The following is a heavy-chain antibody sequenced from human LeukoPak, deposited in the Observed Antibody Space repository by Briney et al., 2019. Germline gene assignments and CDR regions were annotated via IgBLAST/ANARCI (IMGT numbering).Heavy chain of an antibody. CDR3: AREEHYRRYFAL. CDR1: GFTFSSYS. CDR2: IRSSSSYI. J-gene: IGHJ2*01. D-gene: IGHD3-16*02. V-gene: IGHV3-21*04. Sequence: GGSLRLSCAASGFTFSSYSMNWVRQAPGKGLEWVSSIRSSSSYIYYADSVKGRFTISRDNSKNTLYLQMNTLRAEDTAVYFCAREEHYRRYFALWGRGTLVTASS.